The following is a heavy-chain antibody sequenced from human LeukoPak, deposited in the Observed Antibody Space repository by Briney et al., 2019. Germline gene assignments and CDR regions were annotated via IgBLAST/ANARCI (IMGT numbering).Heavy chain of an antibody. CDR2: IYYSGST. J-gene: IGHJ4*02. CDR1: GYPISSGYY. CDR3: ARHDWLGGNFPNS. V-gene: IGHV4-38-2*02. D-gene: IGHD4-23*01. Sequence: TLSLTCTVSGYPISSGYYWGWIRQPPGKGLEWIGSIYYSGSTYYNPSLKSRVTISLDTSKSQFSLNLTSVTAAETAVYYCARHDWLGGNFPNSWGQGTLVTVSS.